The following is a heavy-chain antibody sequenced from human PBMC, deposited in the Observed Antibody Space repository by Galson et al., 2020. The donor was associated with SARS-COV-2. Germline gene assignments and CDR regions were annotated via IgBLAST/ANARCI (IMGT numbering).Heavy chain of an antibody. CDR1: GFPFSPYA. V-gene: IGHV3-30-3*01. D-gene: IGHD3-22*01. CDR2: ISFDGSNK. J-gene: IGHJ4*02. Sequence: GESLKISCAASGFPFSPYAMHWVRQAPGKGLEWVALISFDGSNKYYADSVKGRFTISRDNSKNTLYLQMNSLRAEDTALYYCAKATGIGLYYDSNGYLDYWGQGTLVTVSS. CDR3: AKATGIGLYYDSNGYLDY.